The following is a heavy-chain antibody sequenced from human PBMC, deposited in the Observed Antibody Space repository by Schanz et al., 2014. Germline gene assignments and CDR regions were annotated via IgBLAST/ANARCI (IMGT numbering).Heavy chain of an antibody. CDR1: GFTFSSYS. Sequence: VQVVESGGGLVQPGGSLRLSCAASGFTFSSYSMNWVRQAPGQGLEKVAVTSTDGTKTYYAASVRGRFTISRDNSKNTVYLQMNSLRSEDTAVYYCTRDRGALINHNDALDLWGQGTMVSVSS. D-gene: IGHD3-16*01. J-gene: IGHJ3*01. CDR3: TRDRGALINHNDALDL. CDR2: TSTDGTKT. V-gene: IGHV3-30*03.